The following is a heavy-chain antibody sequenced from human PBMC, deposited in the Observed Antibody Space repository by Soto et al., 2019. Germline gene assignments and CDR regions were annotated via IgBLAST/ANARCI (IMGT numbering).Heavy chain of an antibody. Sequence: QVQLQQWGAGLLKPSETLSLTCAVYGGSFSGYYWSWIRQPPGKGLEWIWEINHSGSTNYNPSLKSRVTISVDTSKNQFSLKLSSVTAADTAVYYCARADIVVVVAATRAGGFDYWGQGTLVTVSS. J-gene: IGHJ4*02. V-gene: IGHV4-34*01. CDR1: GGSFSGYY. CDR2: INHSGST. D-gene: IGHD2-15*01. CDR3: ARADIVVVVAATRAGGFDY.